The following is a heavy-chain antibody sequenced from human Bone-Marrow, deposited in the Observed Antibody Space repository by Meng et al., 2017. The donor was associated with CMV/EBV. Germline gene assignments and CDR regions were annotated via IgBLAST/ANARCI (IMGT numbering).Heavy chain of an antibody. D-gene: IGHD3-3*01. CDR1: GFTFSSYS. CDR2: ISSSSSYI. J-gene: IGHJ6*02. CDR3: ARQSSFWSGQSTYYYGMDV. V-gene: IGHV3-21*01. Sequence: GGSLRLSCAASGFTFSSYSMNWVRQAPGKGLEWVSSISSSSSYIYYADSVKGRFTISRDNAKNSLYLQMNSLRAEDTAVYYCARQSSFWSGQSTYYYGMDVWGQGTTVTVSS.